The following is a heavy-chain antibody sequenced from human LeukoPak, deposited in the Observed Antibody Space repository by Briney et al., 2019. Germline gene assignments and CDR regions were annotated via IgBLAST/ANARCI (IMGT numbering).Heavy chain of an antibody. J-gene: IGHJ4*02. CDR2: ISGSGGST. CDR1: GFTFSSYA. D-gene: IGHD3-10*01. CDR3: ARALFGGVRGVLDY. Sequence: PGGSLRLSCAASGFTFSSYAMSWVRQAPGKGLEWVSAISGSGGSTYYADSVKGRFTISRDNSKNTLYLQMNSLRAEDTAVYYCARALFGGVRGVLDYWGQGTLVTVSS. V-gene: IGHV3-23*01.